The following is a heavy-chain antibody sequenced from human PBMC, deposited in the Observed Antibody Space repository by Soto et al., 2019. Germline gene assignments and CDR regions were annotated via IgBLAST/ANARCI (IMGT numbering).Heavy chain of an antibody. J-gene: IGHJ4*02. D-gene: IGHD3-10*01. V-gene: IGHV3-11*01. CDR2: ISHSGTTI. CDR3: AADPYYYASSY. CDR1: GFTFSDYY. Sequence: GGSLRLSCATSGFTFSDYYMTWTRQAPGKGLEWVSYISHSGTTIHYADSVKGRFTVSRDNAQNSLYLQMDSLRAEDTAVYYCAADPYYYASSYWGQGTLVTVSS.